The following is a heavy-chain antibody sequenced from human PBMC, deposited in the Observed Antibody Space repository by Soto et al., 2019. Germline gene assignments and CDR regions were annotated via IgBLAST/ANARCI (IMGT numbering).Heavy chain of an antibody. V-gene: IGHV3-30*04. J-gene: IGHJ4*02. CDR1: GFTFGNSA. D-gene: IGHD3-22*01. Sequence: GGSLRLSCAASGFTFGNSAIHWVRQAPGKGLEWVSFISYDGRNKYYADSVKGRFTISRDNSKNTLSLQMNSLTTEDTAVYYCARGYDSSGYYTVLDYWGQGTLVTVSS. CDR3: ARGYDSSGYYTVLDY. CDR2: ISYDGRNK.